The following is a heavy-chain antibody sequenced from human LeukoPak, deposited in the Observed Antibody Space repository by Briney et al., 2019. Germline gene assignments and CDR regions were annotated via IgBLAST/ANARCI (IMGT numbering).Heavy chain of an antibody. D-gene: IGHD2-2*01. CDR3: ATGGSTKRLYYYYYMDV. Sequence: ASETLSRTCAVYGGSFSGYYWSWLRQPPGKGLEWIVEINHSGSTNYNPSLKSRVTISVDTSKNQFSLKLSSVTAADTAVYYCATGGSTKRLYYYYYMDVWGKGTTVTVSS. CDR2: INHSGST. CDR1: GGSFSGYY. V-gene: IGHV4-34*01. J-gene: IGHJ6*03.